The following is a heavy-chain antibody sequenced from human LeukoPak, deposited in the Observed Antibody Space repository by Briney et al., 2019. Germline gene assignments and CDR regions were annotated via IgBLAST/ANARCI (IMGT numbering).Heavy chain of an antibody. D-gene: IGHD6-19*01. CDR3: ARDQGLLVVAGRFGY. J-gene: IGHJ4*02. CDR2: IGSSGTYI. Sequence: GGSLSLSCAASGFTFSSYTMNWVRQAPGKGLGWVSSIGSSGTYIYYADSLKGRFTISRNNAKNSLYLQMNSLRAEDTAVYYCARDQGLLVVAGRFGYWGQGTLVTVSS. CDR1: GFTFSSYT. V-gene: IGHV3-21*01.